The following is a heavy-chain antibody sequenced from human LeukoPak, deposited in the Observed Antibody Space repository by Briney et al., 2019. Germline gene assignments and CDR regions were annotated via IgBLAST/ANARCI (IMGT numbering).Heavy chain of an antibody. V-gene: IGHV1-69*01. J-gene: IGHJ5*02. CDR1: GGTFSSXA. CDR3: ARGVAATPSSWFDP. Sequence: SVKVSCKASGGTFSSXAXXXXXXXXXXXXXXXXGIIPXFGTANYAXXXXXXXXIXXXXSTSTAYMELSSLRSEDTAVYYCARGVAATPSSWFDPWGQGTLVTVSS. D-gene: IGHD2-15*01. CDR2: IIPXFGTA.